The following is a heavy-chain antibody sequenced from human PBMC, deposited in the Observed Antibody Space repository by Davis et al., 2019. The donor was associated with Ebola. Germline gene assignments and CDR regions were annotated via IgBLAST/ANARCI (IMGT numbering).Heavy chain of an antibody. V-gene: IGHV4-59*04. D-gene: IGHD1-7*01. CDR3: ARLSPLGTTVDY. CDR1: GGSFSGYY. J-gene: IGHJ4*02. CDR2: IPYSGNT. Sequence: PSETLSLTCAAYGGSFSGYYWTWIRQPPGKGLVWIAYIPYSGNTYYTPSLESRVTLSVDSPKNQFSLKVSSVTAADTAVYYCARLSPLGTTVDYWGQGTLVTVSS.